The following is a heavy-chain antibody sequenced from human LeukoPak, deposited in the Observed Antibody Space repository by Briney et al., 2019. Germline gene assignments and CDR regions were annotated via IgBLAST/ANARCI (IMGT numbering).Heavy chain of an antibody. V-gene: IGHV3-30*02. CDR1: GFTFSSYV. D-gene: IGHD2/OR15-2a*01. CDR2: IRDDGSNK. Sequence: PGGSLRLSCAASGFTFSSYVMHWVRQAPGKGLEWVAFIRDDGSNKYYAESVKGRFTISRDNSKNTLYMQMNSLRAEDTAVYYCAKEGPNINWFDPWGQGTLVTVSS. J-gene: IGHJ5*02. CDR3: AKEGPNINWFDP.